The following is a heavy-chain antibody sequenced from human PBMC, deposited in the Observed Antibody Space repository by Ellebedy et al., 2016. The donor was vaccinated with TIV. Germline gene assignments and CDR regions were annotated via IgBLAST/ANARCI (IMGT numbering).Heavy chain of an antibody. CDR3: TRFEIISGGGYGMDV. V-gene: IGHV3-13*01. CDR1: GFTFSRYD. Sequence: GESLKISXVASGFTFSRYDMHWVRQSTRKGLEWVASIDNAGDTYYPGSVKGRFTISRENAKNSLYLQMNSLRVEDTAVYYCTRFEIISGGGYGMDVWGQGTTVTVSS. D-gene: IGHD3-16*01. CDR2: IDNAGDT. J-gene: IGHJ6*02.